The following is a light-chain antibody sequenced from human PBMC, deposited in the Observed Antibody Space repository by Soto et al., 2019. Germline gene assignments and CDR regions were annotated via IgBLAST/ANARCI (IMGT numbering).Light chain of an antibody. CDR2: DAS. CDR3: QHYGGLWT. J-gene: IGKJ1*01. CDR1: QTITNR. V-gene: IGKV1-5*01. Sequence: DIEMTQSPSTVSASVGDRVTITCRASQTITNRLAWYQQKPGKAPKVLIYDASTLESGVPSRFSGSGSGTEFILTSSSLQPDDFASYYCQHYGGLWTFGQGNKVEVK.